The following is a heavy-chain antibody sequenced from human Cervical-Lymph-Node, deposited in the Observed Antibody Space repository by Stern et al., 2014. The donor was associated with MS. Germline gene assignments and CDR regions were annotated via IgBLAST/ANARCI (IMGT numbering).Heavy chain of an antibody. CDR2: IYPGDSDT. CDR3: ARGSAGAGAFFDY. V-gene: IGHV5-51*01. D-gene: IGHD2-8*02. CDR1: GYTFSNSW. J-gene: IGHJ4*02. Sequence: VQLVQSGAEVKKPGESLKISCKGSGYTFSNSWIGWVRQMPGRGLEWMGIIYPGDSDTRYSPSFQGQITISADKSISTAYLQWNSLKASDTAIFYCARGSAGAGAFFDYWGQGTLVTGSS.